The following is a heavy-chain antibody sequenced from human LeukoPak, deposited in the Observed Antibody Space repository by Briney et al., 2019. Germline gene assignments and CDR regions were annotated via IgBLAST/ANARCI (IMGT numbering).Heavy chain of an antibody. Sequence: PSETLSLTCTVSGGSISSYYWSWIRQPAGKGLEWFGRFYTSGSTNYNPSLKSRVTMSVDTSKNQFSLKLSSVTAADTAVYYCASSSSGWFWNYWGQGTLVTVSS. D-gene: IGHD6-19*01. CDR3: ASSSSGWFWNY. CDR2: FYTSGST. CDR1: GGSISSYY. V-gene: IGHV4-4*07. J-gene: IGHJ4*02.